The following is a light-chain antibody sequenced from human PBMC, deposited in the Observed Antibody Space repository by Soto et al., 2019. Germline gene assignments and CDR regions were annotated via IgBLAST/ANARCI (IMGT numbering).Light chain of an antibody. Sequence: QSALTQPASVSGSPGQSITISCTGTSSDVGGYKYVSWYQQHPGKAPKLLIYEVTNRPSWVSNRFSGSKSGNTASLTNSGLQTEDEANYYCTSYTTSSTWVFGGGTKVTVL. CDR3: TSYTTSSTWV. V-gene: IGLV2-14*01. CDR1: SSDVGGYKY. J-gene: IGLJ3*02. CDR2: EVT.